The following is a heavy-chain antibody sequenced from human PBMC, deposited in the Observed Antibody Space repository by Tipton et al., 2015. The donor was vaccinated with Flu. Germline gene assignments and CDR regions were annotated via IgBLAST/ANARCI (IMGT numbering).Heavy chain of an antibody. CDR3: VRGGKFYYDATGYPEDF. CDR1: GFTFSSYE. CDR2: ISGGANSI. V-gene: IGHV3-48*03. J-gene: IGHJ4*02. Sequence: SLRLSCVASGFTFSSYEMNWVRQAPGKGLEWVSYISGGANSIYYADSVKGRFTISRDNAKNSVYLRMNSLRAEDTAVYYCVRGGKFYYDATGYPEDFWGQGTLVTVSS. D-gene: IGHD3-22*01.